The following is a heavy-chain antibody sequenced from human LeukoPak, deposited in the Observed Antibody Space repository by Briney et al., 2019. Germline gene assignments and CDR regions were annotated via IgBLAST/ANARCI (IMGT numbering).Heavy chain of an antibody. J-gene: IGHJ4*02. CDR3: ARGPYSGYGRFDY. Sequence: SETLSVTCGVYDGSFNDDCWSWIRQPPGKGLEWIGEINHSGSTNYNPSLKSRVTISVHTSKNQFSLKLSSVTAADTAVYYCARGPYSGYGRFDYRGQGTLVTVSS. V-gene: IGHV4-34*01. CDR1: DGSFNDDC. D-gene: IGHD5-12*01. CDR2: INHSGST.